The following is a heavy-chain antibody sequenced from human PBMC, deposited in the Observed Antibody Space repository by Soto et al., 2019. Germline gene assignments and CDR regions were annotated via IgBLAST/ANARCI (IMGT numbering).Heavy chain of an antibody. J-gene: IGHJ4*02. D-gene: IGHD2-21*02. CDR2: ITSTGSTI. Sequence: GGSLRLSCAASGFTFSSYEMNWVRQAPGKGLEWVSYITSTGSTIYYADSVKGRFTISRDNAKNSLYLQMNSLRAEDTAVYYCALSLTYCGGDCYSDYWGQGALVTVSS. CDR1: GFTFSSYE. V-gene: IGHV3-48*03. CDR3: ALSLTYCGGDCYSDY.